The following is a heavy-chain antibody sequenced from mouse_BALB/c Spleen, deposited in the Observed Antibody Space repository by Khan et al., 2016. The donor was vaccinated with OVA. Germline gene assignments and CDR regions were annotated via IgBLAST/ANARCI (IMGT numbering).Heavy chain of an antibody. CDR2: ISHGGSSA. CDR1: GFTFSSYT. Sequence: VQLKESGGGLVQPGGSLKLSCAASGFTFSSYTMSWVRQTPDKRLEWVAFISHGGSSAYYPDTVKGRFTSSRDNAKNTLYLQMSSLKTEDTAVYYCTDPSPTQYDCGMDYWGQGTSVIVSS. CDR3: TDPSPTQYDCGMDY. V-gene: IGHV5-12-2*01. J-gene: IGHJ4*01. D-gene: IGHD1-1*01.